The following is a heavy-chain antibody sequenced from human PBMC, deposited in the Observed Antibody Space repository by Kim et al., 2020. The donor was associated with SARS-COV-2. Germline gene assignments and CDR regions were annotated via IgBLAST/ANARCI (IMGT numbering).Heavy chain of an antibody. CDR2: ISGSGGST. CDR1: GFTFSSYA. V-gene: IGHV3-23*01. Sequence: GGSLRLSCAASGFTFSSYAMSWVRQAPGKGLEWVSAISGSGGSTYYADSVKGRFTISRDNSKNTLYLQMNSLRAEDTAVYYCAKERRQWLTRLKDAFDIWGQGTMVTVSS. CDR3: AKERRQWLTRLKDAFDI. D-gene: IGHD6-19*01. J-gene: IGHJ3*02.